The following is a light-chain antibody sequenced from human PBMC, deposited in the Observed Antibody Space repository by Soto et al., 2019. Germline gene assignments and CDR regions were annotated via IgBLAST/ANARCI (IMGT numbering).Light chain of an antibody. CDR1: AGPVTTNQW. CDR2: DTS. J-gene: IGLJ2*01. CDR3: LVDYYSVVV. V-gene: IGLV7-46*01. Sequence: QSVVTQEPSLTVSPGGTVTLTCGSSAGPVTTNQWPYGFQQKPGQAPRTLIYDTSSRHPWTPARFSGSLVGGKAALTLSGAQPDDEAVYFCLVDYYSVVVFGGGTQVTVL.